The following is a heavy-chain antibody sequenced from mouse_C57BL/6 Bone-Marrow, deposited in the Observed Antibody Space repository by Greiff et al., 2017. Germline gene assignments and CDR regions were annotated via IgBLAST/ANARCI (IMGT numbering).Heavy chain of an antibody. CDR1: GYTFTDYY. Sequence: EVQLQQSGPELVKPGASVKISCKASGYTFTDYYMNWVKQSHGKSLEWIGDINPNNGGTSYNQKFKGKATLTVDKSSSTAYMELRSLTSEDSAVYYCARSGLRHSPMAYWGQGTSVTVSS. V-gene: IGHV1-26*01. D-gene: IGHD2-2*01. J-gene: IGHJ4*01. CDR3: ARSGLRHSPMAY. CDR2: INPNNGGT.